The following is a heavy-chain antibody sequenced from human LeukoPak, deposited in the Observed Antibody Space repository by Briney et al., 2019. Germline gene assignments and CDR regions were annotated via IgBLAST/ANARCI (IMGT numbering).Heavy chain of an antibody. CDR3: ARGVYYIDV. CDR2: ISGSTTVI. Sequence: GGSLRLSCAASGFSFNTHTLSWVRQAPGKGLEWVSYISGSTTVIHYADSVKGRFTISRDNAKNSLYLQMSSLKVEDKAIYYCARGVYYIDVWGKGTTVTVSS. J-gene: IGHJ6*03. V-gene: IGHV3-48*01. CDR1: GFSFNTHT.